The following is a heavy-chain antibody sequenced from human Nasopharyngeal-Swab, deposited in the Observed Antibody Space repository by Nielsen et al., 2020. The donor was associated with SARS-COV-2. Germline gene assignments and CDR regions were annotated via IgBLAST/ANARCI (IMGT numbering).Heavy chain of an antibody. V-gene: IGHV4-34*01. Sequence: SETLSLTCAVFSGSFSDYSWNWIRQPPGKGLEWIGEINHGGTTNSNPSLKSRVTVSVDTSKNQFSLRLSSVTAADTAIYYCARGDYHDYGLDYWDQGTLVTVSS. D-gene: IGHD4-17*01. J-gene: IGHJ4*02. CDR1: SGSFSDYS. CDR2: INHGGTT. CDR3: ARGDYHDYGLDY.